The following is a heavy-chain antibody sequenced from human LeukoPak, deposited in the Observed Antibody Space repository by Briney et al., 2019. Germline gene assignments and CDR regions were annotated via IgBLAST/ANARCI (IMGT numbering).Heavy chain of an antibody. J-gene: IGHJ3*02. V-gene: IGHV4-39*01. CDR3: ARRYTVVTLDAFDI. CDR1: GGSISSGDYY. D-gene: IGHD4-23*01. CDR2: IYYSGST. Sequence: SQTLSLTCTVSGGSISSGDYYWGWIRQPPGKGLEWIGSIYYSGSTYYNPSLKSRVTISVDTSKNQFSLKLSSVTAADTAVYYCARRYTVVTLDAFDIWGQGTMVTVSS.